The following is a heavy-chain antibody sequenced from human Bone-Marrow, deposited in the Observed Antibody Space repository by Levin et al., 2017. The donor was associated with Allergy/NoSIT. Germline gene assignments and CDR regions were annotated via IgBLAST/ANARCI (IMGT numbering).Heavy chain of an antibody. J-gene: IGHJ4*02. D-gene: IGHD4/OR15-4a*01. CDR1: GFTFGESS. CDR3: TRWRLTTSAGDS. Sequence: TGGSLRLSCSVSGFTFGESSMSWVRQAPGQGLEAVAFIKSKLHGGATDYAASVKGRFSISTDESNTIAYLQMNSLKTEDTAVYFCTRWRLTTSAGDSWGQGTLVTVSS. V-gene: IGHV3-49*04. CDR2: IKSKLHGGAT.